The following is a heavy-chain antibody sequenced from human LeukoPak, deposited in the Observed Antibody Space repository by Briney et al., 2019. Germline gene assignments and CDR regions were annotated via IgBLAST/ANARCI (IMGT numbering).Heavy chain of an antibody. V-gene: IGHV3-21*01. CDR1: GFTLSSYN. D-gene: IGHD6-13*01. CDR3: ARASSSWYSKY. Sequence: GGSLRLSRPASGFTLSSYNINWVRQAPGKGLEWVSSISSSTSYIYYADSVKGRFTISRDNAKNSLYLQMNSLRAEDTAVYYCARASSSWYSKYWGQGTLVTVSS. CDR2: ISSSTSYI. J-gene: IGHJ4*02.